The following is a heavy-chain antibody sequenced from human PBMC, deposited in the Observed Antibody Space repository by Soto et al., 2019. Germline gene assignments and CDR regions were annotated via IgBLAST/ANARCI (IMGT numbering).Heavy chain of an antibody. Sequence: GASVKVSCKASGGTFSSYAISWVRQAPGQGLGWMGGIIPIFGTANYAQKFQDRVTITADESTSTAYMELSSLRSEDTAVYYCARDPYDYVWGSYRPSLNWFDPWGQGTLVTVSS. J-gene: IGHJ5*02. CDR3: ARDPYDYVWGSYRPSLNWFDP. CDR2: IIPIFGTA. CDR1: GGTFSSYA. V-gene: IGHV1-69*13. D-gene: IGHD3-16*02.